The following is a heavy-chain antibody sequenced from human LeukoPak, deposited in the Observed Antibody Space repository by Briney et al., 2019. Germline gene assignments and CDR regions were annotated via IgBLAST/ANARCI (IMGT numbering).Heavy chain of an antibody. J-gene: IGHJ4*02. CDR1: GGTFSSYA. V-gene: IGHV1-69*05. CDR3: ASKRSGYFDY. CDR2: VTPIFGTA. Sequence: GASVKVSCKASGGTFSSYAISWVRQAPGQGLEWMGGVTPIFGTANYAQKFQGRVTITTDESTSTAYMELSSLRSEDTAVYYCASKRSGYFDYWGQGTLVTVSS. D-gene: IGHD3-3*01.